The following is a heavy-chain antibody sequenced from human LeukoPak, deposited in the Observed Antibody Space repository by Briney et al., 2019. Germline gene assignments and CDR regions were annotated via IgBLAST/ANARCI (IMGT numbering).Heavy chain of an antibody. D-gene: IGHD6-19*01. CDR1: GYTFTSYG. CDR2: ISAYNGNT. CDR3: ARSALMDSSGFGGGWIWFDP. J-gene: IGHJ5*02. Sequence: ASVKVSCKASGYTFTSYGISWVRQAPGQGLEWMGWISAYNGNTNYAQKLQGRVTMTTDTSTSTAYMELRSLRSDDTAVYYCARSALMDSSGFGGGWIWFDPWGQGTLVTVSS. V-gene: IGHV1-18*01.